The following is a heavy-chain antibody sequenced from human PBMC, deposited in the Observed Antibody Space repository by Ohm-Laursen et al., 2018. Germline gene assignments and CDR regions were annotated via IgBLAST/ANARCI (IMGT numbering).Heavy chain of an antibody. CDR2: IYTSGST. Sequence: TLSLTCAVYGGSFSSYYWSWIRQPAGKGLEWIGRIYTSGSTNYNPSLKSRVTMSVDTSKNQFSLKLSSVTAADTAVYYCARAAGSSGWYYFDYWGQGTLVTVSS. CDR3: ARAAGSSGWYYFDY. CDR1: GGSFSSYY. V-gene: IGHV4-59*10. D-gene: IGHD6-19*01. J-gene: IGHJ4*02.